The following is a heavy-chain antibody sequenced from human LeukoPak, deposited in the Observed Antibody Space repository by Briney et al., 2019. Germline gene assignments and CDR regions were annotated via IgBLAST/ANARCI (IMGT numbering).Heavy chain of an antibody. CDR3: ARLTRLGYGSGSYYNPFDY. CDR2: IYYSGST. V-gene: IGHV4-39*07. D-gene: IGHD3-10*01. Sequence: SETLSLTCTVSGGSISSSSYYWGWIRQPPGKGLEWIGSIYYSGSTYYNPSLKSRVTISVDTSKNQFSLKLSSVTAADTAVYYCARLTRLGYGSGSYYNPFDYWGQGTLVTVSS. CDR1: GGSISSSSYY. J-gene: IGHJ4*02.